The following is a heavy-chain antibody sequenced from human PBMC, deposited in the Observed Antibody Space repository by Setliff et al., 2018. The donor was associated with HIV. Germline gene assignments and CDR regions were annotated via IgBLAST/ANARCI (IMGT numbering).Heavy chain of an antibody. J-gene: IGHJ3*02. Sequence: SETLSLTCTVSGGSISTYYWSWIRQSPGKGLEWIGYIYYSGSTKYNPSLKSRLTISVDTSKNQFSLKLRSVTAADTAFYYCARGVTHPPPFGAFDIWGRVTLVTVSS. D-gene: IGHD5-18*01. CDR3: ARGVTHPPPFGAFDI. V-gene: IGHV4-59*01. CDR1: GGSISTYY. CDR2: IYYSGST.